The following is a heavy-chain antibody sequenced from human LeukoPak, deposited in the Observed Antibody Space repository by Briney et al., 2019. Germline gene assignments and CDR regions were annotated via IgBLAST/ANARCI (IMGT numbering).Heavy chain of an antibody. D-gene: IGHD3-9*01. CDR3: ARATSDWSNSYYYYYMDV. CDR1: VSIITSYD. J-gene: IGHJ6*03. Sequence: ASVKVSCKASVSIITSYDSNWVRQATGQGLEWMGWMNPNSGNTGYAQKFQGRVTMTRNTSISTAYMELSSLRSDDTAVYYCARATSDWSNSYYYYYMDVWGKGTTVTVSS. V-gene: IGHV1-8*01. CDR2: MNPNSGNT.